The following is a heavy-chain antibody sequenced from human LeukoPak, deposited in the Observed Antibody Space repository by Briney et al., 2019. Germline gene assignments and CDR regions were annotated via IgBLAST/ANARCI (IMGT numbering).Heavy chain of an antibody. CDR1: GGSISSSSYY. V-gene: IGHV4-39*01. CDR3: ARSGDPTAIDY. D-gene: IGHD2-21*02. Sequence: SETLSLTCTVSGGSISSSSYYWGWIRQPPGKGLEWIGSIYYSGSTYYNPSLKSRVTISVDTSKNQFSLKLSSVTAADMAVYYCARSGDPTAIDYWGQGTLVTVSS. CDR2: IYYSGST. J-gene: IGHJ4*02.